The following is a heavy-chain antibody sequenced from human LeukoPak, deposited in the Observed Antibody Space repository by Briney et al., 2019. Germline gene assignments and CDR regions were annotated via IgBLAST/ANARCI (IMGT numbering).Heavy chain of an antibody. Sequence: QPGGSLRLSCAASGFTFSGSAMHWVRQASGKGLEWVGRIRSNANSYATAYAASVKCRFTISRDNAKNSLYLQMNSLRAEDTAVYHCARDRLLEERDYYYYDYMDVWGKGTTVTVSS. D-gene: IGHD1-1*01. CDR3: ARDRLLEERDYYYYDYMDV. V-gene: IGHV3-73*01. CDR2: IRSNANSYAT. J-gene: IGHJ6*03. CDR1: GFTFSGSA.